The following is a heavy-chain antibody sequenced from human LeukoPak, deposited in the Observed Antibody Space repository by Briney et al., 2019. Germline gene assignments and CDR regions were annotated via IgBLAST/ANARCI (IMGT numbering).Heavy chain of an antibody. CDR3: ARDPILHGYYYMDV. V-gene: IGHV1-2*02. CDR2: INPNSGGT. J-gene: IGHJ6*03. CDR1: GYTFTGYY. Sequence: ASVKVSCKASGYTFTGYYMHWVRQAPGQGLEWMGWINPNSGGTNYAQKFQGRVTMTRDMSTSTVYMELSSLRSEDTAVYYCARDPILHGYYYMDVWGKGTTVTVSS.